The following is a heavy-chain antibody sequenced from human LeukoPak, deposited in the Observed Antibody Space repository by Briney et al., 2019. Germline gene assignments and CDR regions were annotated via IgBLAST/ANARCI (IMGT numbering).Heavy chain of an antibody. Sequence: GGSLRLSCAASGFTFSSYAMSWVRQAPGKGLEWVLAISGSGSSSYYADSVKGRFTISRDNSKNTLYLQRNSLRAEDTAVYYCAKDQSAGSWTNYYYYGMDVWGQGTTVTVSS. CDR2: ISGSGSSS. CDR3: AKDQSAGSWTNYYYYGMDV. J-gene: IGHJ6*02. V-gene: IGHV3-23*01. CDR1: GFTFSSYA. D-gene: IGHD2-15*01.